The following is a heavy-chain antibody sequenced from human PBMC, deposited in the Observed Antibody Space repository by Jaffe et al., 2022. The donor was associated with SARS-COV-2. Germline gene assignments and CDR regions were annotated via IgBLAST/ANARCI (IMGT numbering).Heavy chain of an antibody. CDR3: AGDILTGYFYRTYYYYMDV. Sequence: QVQLVESGGGVVQPGRSLRLSCAASGFTFSSYAMHWVRQAPGKGLEWVAVISYDGSNKYYADSVKGRFTISRDNSKNTLYLQMNSLRAEDTAVYYCAGDILTGYFYRTYYYYMDVWGKGTTVTVSS. J-gene: IGHJ6*03. CDR1: GFTFSSYA. V-gene: IGHV3-30*04. CDR2: ISYDGSNK. D-gene: IGHD3-9*01.